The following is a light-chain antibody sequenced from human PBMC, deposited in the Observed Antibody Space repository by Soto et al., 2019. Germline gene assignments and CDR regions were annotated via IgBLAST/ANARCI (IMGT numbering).Light chain of an antibody. CDR1: QSVSRF. CDR2: DAS. Sequence: EIVLTQSPATVSLSPGERATLSCRASQSVSRFLAWYQQKPGQAPRLLIYDASTRATGVPARFSGSGSGTDFTLTISSLEPEDFAVYYCHQRTNSPRTFGQGTKVEIK. CDR3: HQRTNSPRT. J-gene: IGKJ1*01. V-gene: IGKV3-11*01.